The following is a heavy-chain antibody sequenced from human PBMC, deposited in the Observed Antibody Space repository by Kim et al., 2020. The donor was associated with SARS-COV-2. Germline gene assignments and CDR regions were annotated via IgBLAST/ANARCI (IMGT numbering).Heavy chain of an antibody. CDR2: INTNTGNP. Sequence: ASVKVSCKASGYTFTSYAMNWVRQAPGQGLEWMGWINTNTGNPTYAQGFTGRFVFSLDTSVSTAYLQISSIKAEDTAVYYCAEDSSGYYPYGMDVWGQGTTVTVSS. CDR3: AEDSSGYYPYGMDV. D-gene: IGHD3-22*01. CDR1: GYTFTSYA. V-gene: IGHV7-4-1*02. J-gene: IGHJ6*02.